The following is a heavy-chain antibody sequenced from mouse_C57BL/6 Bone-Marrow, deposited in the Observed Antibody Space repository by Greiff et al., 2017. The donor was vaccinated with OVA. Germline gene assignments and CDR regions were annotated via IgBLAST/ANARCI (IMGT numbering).Heavy chain of an antibody. Sequence: QVQLQQPGAELVKPGASVKLSCKASGYTFTSYWMHWVKQRPGQGLEWIGMIHPNSGSTNYNEKFKSKATLTVDKSSSTAYMQLSSLTSEDSAVYYCASLGYYYGSSDYFDYWGQGTTLTVSS. CDR3: ASLGYYYGSSDYFDY. J-gene: IGHJ2*01. D-gene: IGHD1-1*01. CDR1: GYTFTSYW. V-gene: IGHV1-64*01. CDR2: IHPNSGST.